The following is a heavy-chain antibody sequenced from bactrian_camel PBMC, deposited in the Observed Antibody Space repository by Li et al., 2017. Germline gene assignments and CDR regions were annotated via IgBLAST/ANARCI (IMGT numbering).Heavy chain of an antibody. V-gene: IGHV3S53*01. J-gene: IGHJ4*01. CDR2: IEKDGST. Sequence: HVQLVESGGGSVQAGGSLTLSCVVRGKGFSGNVIGWFRQAPGKEREAVATIEKDGSTTYRGSVKGRFTISKDNAKNTLYLQMNSLKPEDTAMYYCAADPTLGCPDVEVGPLFADFGLGTQVTVS. CDR1: GKGFSGNV. D-gene: IGHD5*01.